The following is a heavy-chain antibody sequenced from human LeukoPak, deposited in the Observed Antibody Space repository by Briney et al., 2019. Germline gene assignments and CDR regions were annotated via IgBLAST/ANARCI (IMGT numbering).Heavy chain of an antibody. CDR1: GYTFTSYD. Sequence: APVKVSCKASGYTFTSYDINWVRQATGQGLEWMGWMNPNSGNTGYAQKFQGRVTITRNTSISTAYMELSSLRSEDTAVYYCAMSSSWYKAFDYWGQGTLVTVSS. V-gene: IGHV1-8*03. CDR2: MNPNSGNT. D-gene: IGHD6-13*01. J-gene: IGHJ4*02. CDR3: AMSSSWYKAFDY.